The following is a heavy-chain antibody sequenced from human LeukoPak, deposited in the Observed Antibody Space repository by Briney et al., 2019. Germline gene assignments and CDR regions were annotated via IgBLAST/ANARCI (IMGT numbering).Heavy chain of an antibody. J-gene: IGHJ3*02. Sequence: GGSLRLSCAASGFSFSSYSMKWVRQAPGKGLEWVSSISSSSKYIYYADSVKGRFTISRDKAKNSLYLQMNIRRAEDTAVYYCARVSILIVPYYAFDIWGQGTMVTVSS. V-gene: IGHV3-21*01. CDR2: ISSSSKYI. CDR1: GFSFSSYS. D-gene: IGHD2/OR15-2a*01. CDR3: ARVSILIVPYYAFDI.